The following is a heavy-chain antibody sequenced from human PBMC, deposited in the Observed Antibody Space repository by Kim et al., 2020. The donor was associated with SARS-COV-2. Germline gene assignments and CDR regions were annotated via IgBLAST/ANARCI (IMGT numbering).Heavy chain of an antibody. V-gene: IGHV4-34*01. CDR1: GGSFSGYY. D-gene: IGHD3-10*01. Sequence: SETLSLTCAVYGGSFSGYYWSWIRQPPGKGLEWIGEINHSGSTNYNPSLKSRVTISVDTSKNQFSLKLSSVTAADTAVYYCARGLGPLRGVRGPRSDYWGQGTLVTVSS. J-gene: IGHJ4*02. CDR2: INHSGST. CDR3: ARGLGPLRGVRGPRSDY.